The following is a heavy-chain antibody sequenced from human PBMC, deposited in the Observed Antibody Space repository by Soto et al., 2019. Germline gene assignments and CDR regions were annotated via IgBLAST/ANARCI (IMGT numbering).Heavy chain of an antibody. CDR3: AKDRYCSGGSCYLFDY. CDR1: GFTFSSYA. D-gene: IGHD2-15*01. V-gene: IGHV3-23*01. J-gene: IGHJ4*02. Sequence: EVQLLESGGGLVQPGGSLRLSCAASGFTFSSYAMSWVRQAPGKGLEWVSAISGSGGSTYYADSVKGRFTISRDNSKNTLYLQMNSLRAEDTAVYYCAKDRYCSGGSCYLFDYWGQGTLVTVSS. CDR2: ISGSGGST.